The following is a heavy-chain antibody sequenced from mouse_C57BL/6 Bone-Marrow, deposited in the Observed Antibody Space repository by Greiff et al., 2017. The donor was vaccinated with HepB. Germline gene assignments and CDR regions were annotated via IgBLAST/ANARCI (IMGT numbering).Heavy chain of an antibody. V-gene: IGHV10-1*01. CDR1: GFSFNTYA. CDR3: VRQDGYPVYYYAMDY. Sequence: EVQLVESGGGLVQPKGSLKLSCAASGFSFNTYAMNWVRQAPGKGLEWVARIRSKSNNYATYYADSVKDRFTISRDDSESLLYLQMNNLKTEDTDMYYCVRQDGYPVYYYAMDYWGQGTSVTVSS. D-gene: IGHD2-3*01. CDR2: IRSKSNNYAT. J-gene: IGHJ4*01.